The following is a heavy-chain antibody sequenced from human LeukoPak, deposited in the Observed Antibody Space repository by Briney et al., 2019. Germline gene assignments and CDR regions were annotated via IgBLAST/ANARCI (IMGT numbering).Heavy chain of an antibody. CDR2: INSDGSST. Sequence: PGGSLRLSCAASGFTVSSNYMSWVRQVPGKGLVWVSRINSDGSSTTYADSVKGRFTISRDNAKNTLYLQMNSLRAEDTAVYYCARVVGSGSYYTLGYWGQGTLVTVSS. V-gene: IGHV3-74*03. J-gene: IGHJ4*02. CDR1: GFTVSSNY. CDR3: ARVVGSGSYYTLGY. D-gene: IGHD1-26*01.